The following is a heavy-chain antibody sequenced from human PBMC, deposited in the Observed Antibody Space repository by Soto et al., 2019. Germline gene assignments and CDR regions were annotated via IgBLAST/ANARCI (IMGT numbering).Heavy chain of an antibody. D-gene: IGHD1-26*01. Sequence: EVQLVESGGGLVKPGGSLRLSCAASGFTFSTYNMNWVRQAPGKGLEWVSSISSGSSYIYYADSVKGRFTISRDNAKNSLYLQMNSLRAEDTALYYCARGGIGVKGVYYYWGQGTLVTVSS. CDR2: ISSGSSYI. V-gene: IGHV3-21*01. CDR1: GFTFSTYN. CDR3: ARGGIGVKGVYYY. J-gene: IGHJ4*02.